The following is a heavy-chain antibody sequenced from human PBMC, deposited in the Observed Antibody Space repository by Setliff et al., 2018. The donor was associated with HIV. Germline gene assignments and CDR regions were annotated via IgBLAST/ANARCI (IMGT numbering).Heavy chain of an antibody. D-gene: IGHD6-13*01. CDR1: GGSISSSNW. CDR3: ATHSANIAAAGTVDY. Sequence: SGTLSLTCAVSGGSISSSNWWSWVRQPPGKGLEWIGEIYHSGSTNYNPSLKSRVTISVDKSKNQFSLKLSSVTAADTAVYYCATHSANIAAAGTVDYWGQGTLVTVSS. J-gene: IGHJ4*02. V-gene: IGHV4-4*02. CDR2: IYHSGST.